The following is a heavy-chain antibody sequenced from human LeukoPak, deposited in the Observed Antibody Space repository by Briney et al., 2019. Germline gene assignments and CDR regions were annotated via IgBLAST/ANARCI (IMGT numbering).Heavy chain of an antibody. CDR2: IRSDGSNK. Sequence: GGSLRLSCAASGFTFSSYGMHWVRQAPGKGLEWVAFIRSDGSNKYYADSVKGRFTISRDNSKNTLYLQMNSLRAEDTAVYYCAKDRWFGRIDYWGQGTLVTVSS. V-gene: IGHV3-30*02. J-gene: IGHJ4*02. D-gene: IGHD3-10*01. CDR1: GFTFSSYG. CDR3: AKDRWFGRIDY.